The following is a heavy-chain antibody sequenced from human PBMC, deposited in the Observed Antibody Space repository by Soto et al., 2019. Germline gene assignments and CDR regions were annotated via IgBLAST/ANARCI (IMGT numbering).Heavy chain of an antibody. CDR3: TRGFLKSGFDC. Sequence: SQTLSLTCAISGDSVSSNSWNLVRQSPSRGLEWLGRTYYMSKWHNDYAVSVKSRITINPDTSKNQFSLRLNSVTPEDTALYYCTRGFLKSGFDCWGQGTLVTVSS. CDR2: TYYMSKWHN. CDR1: GDSVSSNS. J-gene: IGHJ4*02. D-gene: IGHD3-10*01. V-gene: IGHV6-1*01.